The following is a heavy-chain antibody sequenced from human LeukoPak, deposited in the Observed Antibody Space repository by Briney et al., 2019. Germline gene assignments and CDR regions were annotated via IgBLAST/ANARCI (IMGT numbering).Heavy chain of an antibody. CDR1: GYTFTSYY. Sequence: GASVKASCKASGYTFTSYYMHWVRQAPGQGLEWMGIINPSGGNTNYAQKLQGRVTMTTDTSTSTAYMELRSLRSDDTAVYYCARAAYDYVWGSYDYWGQGTLVTVSS. J-gene: IGHJ4*02. CDR3: ARAAYDYVWGSYDY. V-gene: IGHV1-46*01. D-gene: IGHD3-16*01. CDR2: INPSGGNT.